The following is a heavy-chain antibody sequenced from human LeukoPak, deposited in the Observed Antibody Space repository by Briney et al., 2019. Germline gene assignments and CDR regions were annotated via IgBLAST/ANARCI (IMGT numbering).Heavy chain of an antibody. J-gene: IGHJ6*03. CDR2: ISAYNGNT. V-gene: IGHV1-18*01. Sequence: ASVKVSFKASGYTFTNYGINWLRPAPGQGLEWMGWISAYNGNTNYAQRLQGRVTMTTDTSTSTAYMELRSLRSGDTAVYYCARGGKLLWFGELLNHYYMDVWGKGTTVTISS. CDR1: GYTFTNYG. CDR3: ARGGKLLWFGELLNHYYMDV. D-gene: IGHD3-10*01.